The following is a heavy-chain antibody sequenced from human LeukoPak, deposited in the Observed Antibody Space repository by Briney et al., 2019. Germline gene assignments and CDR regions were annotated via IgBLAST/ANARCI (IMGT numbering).Heavy chain of an antibody. CDR3: ASSRDLYHDAFTSYWYFDV. D-gene: IGHD3-3*01. V-gene: IGHV4-34*01. Sequence: PSETLSLTCAVYGASFRACYWSWIRQAPGKGLQWIGEINDTGHARYNASLKSRVTMSVDTSKNQFSLKLKSVTAADTAVYYCASSRDLYHDAFTSYWYFDVWGRGSLVTVSS. CDR2: INDTGHA. J-gene: IGHJ2*01. CDR1: GASFRACY.